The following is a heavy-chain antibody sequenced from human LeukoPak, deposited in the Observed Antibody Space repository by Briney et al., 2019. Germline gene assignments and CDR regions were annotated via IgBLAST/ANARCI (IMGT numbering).Heavy chain of an antibody. CDR2: ISYDGSNK. CDR3: ARGFKDLWFGDPFDY. D-gene: IGHD3-10*01. J-gene: IGHJ4*02. CDR1: GFTFSSYG. Sequence: PGGSLRLSCAASGFTFSSYGMHWVRQAPGKGLEWVAVISYDGSNKYYADSVKGRFTISRDNSKNTLYLQMNSLRAEDTAVYYCARGFKDLWFGDPFDYWGQGTLVTVSS. V-gene: IGHV3-30*03.